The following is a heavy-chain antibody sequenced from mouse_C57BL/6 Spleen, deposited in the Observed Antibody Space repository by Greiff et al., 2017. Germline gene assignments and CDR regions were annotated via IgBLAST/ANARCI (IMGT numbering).Heavy chain of an antibody. J-gene: IGHJ2*01. CDR2: IDPETGGT. V-gene: IGHV1-15*01. Sequence: QVQLQQSGAELVRPGASVTLSCKASGYTFTDYEMHWVKQTPVHGLEWIGAIDPETGGTAYNQKFKGKAILTADKSSSTAYMELRSLTSEDSAVYYCTREVNGYYSFDYWGQGTTRTVSS. CDR1: GYTFTDYE. CDR3: TREVNGYYSFDY. D-gene: IGHD2-3*01.